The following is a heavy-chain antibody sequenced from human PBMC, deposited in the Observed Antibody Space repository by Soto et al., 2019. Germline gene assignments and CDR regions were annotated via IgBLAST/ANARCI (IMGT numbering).Heavy chain of an antibody. CDR2: ISFDGRIK. CDR3: AKDPSSYGDDNWFDP. CDR1: GFTFSTYA. D-gene: IGHD4-17*01. Sequence: GGSLRLSCAASGFTFSTYAMHWVRQAPGKGLEWVTVISFDGRIKYYTESVKDRFTISRDNSKNTLYLQMNSLRAEDTAVYYCAKDPSSYGDDNWFDPWGQGTLVTVSS. J-gene: IGHJ5*02. V-gene: IGHV3-30*04.